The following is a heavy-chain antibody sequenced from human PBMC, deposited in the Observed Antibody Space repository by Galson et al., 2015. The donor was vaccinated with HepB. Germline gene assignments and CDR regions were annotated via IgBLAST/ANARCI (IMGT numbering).Heavy chain of an antibody. CDR2: IYSGGST. D-gene: IGHD3-10*01. V-gene: IGHV3-66*01. Sequence: SLRLSCAASGFTVSSNYMSWARQAPGKGLEWVSVIYSGGSTYYADSVKGRFTISRDNSKNTLYLQMNSLRAEDTAVYYCARDGNYYGSGSPDDWFDPWGQGTLVTVSS. CDR3: ARDGNYYGSGSPDDWFDP. J-gene: IGHJ5*02. CDR1: GFTVSSNY.